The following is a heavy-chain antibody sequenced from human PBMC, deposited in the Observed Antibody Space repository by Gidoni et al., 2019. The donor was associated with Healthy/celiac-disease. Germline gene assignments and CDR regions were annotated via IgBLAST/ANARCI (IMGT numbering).Heavy chain of an antibody. Sequence: QVQLVESGGGVVQPGRSLRLSCAASGFTFSSYGMHWVRQAPGKGLEWVAVISYDGSNKYYADSVKGRFTISRDNSKNTLYLQMNSLRAEDTAVYYCAKVRYSGSYFDYWGQGTLVTVSS. CDR1: GFTFSSYG. CDR2: ISYDGSNK. J-gene: IGHJ4*02. CDR3: AKVRYSGSYFDY. D-gene: IGHD1-26*01. V-gene: IGHV3-30*18.